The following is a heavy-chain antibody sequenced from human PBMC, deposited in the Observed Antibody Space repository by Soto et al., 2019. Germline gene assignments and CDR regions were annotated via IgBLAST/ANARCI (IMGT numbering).Heavy chain of an antibody. V-gene: IGHV1-69*04. J-gene: IGHJ5*02. CDR1: GGTFSSYT. CDR3: AGDWRFGYGDYVGWFDP. D-gene: IGHD4-17*01. Sequence: SVKVSCKASGGTFSSYTISWVRQAPGQGLEWMGRIIPILGIANYAQKNQGRVKITADKSTSTAYMELSSLRSEDTAVYFCAGDWRFGYGDYVGWFDPWGQGTLVTVSS. CDR2: IIPILGIA.